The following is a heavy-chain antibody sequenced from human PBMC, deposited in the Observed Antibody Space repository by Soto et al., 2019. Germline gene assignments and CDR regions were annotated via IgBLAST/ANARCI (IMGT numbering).Heavy chain of an antibody. J-gene: IGHJ3*02. CDR2: ISAYNGNT. D-gene: IGHD3-22*01. CDR3: ARGAASYYYDSSGWFAFDI. Sequence: ASVKVSCKASGYTFTSYGISWVRQAPGQGLEWMGWISAYNGNTNYAQKLQGRVTMTTDTSTSTAYMELRSLRSDDTAVYYCARGAASYYYDSSGWFAFDIWGQGTMVPVSS. CDR1: GYTFTSYG. V-gene: IGHV1-18*04.